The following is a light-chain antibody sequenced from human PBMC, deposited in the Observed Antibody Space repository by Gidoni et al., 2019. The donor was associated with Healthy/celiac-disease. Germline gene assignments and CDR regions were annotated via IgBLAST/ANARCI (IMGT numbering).Light chain of an antibody. CDR2: KAS. CDR1: QSISSW. Sequence: SVGDRVTITCRASQSISSWLAWYQQKPGKAPKLLIYKASSLESGVPSRFSGSGSGTEFTLTISSLQPDDFATYYCQQYNSYWTFGPGTKVEIK. J-gene: IGKJ1*01. CDR3: QQYNSYWT. V-gene: IGKV1-5*03.